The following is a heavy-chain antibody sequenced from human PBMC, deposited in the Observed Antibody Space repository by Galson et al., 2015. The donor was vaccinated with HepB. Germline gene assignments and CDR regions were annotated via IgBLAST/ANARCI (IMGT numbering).Heavy chain of an antibody. CDR2: INHSGST. D-gene: IGHD2-15*01. CDR3: ARVVVVVAARGGWFDP. Sequence: SETLSLTCAVYGGSFSGSYWSWIRQPPGKGLEWIGEINHSGSTNYNPSLKSRVTISVDKSKNQFSLKLSSVTAADTAVYYCARVVVVVAARGGWFDPWGQGTLVTASS. V-gene: IGHV4-34*01. CDR1: GGSFSGSY. J-gene: IGHJ5*02.